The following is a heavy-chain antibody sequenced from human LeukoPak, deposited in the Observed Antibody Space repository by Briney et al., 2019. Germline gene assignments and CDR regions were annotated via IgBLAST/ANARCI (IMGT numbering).Heavy chain of an antibody. V-gene: IGHV4-34*01. CDR1: GGSFSGYY. CDR2: INHSGST. Sequence: SETLSLTCAAYGGSFSGYYWSWIRHPPGKWLEWIGEINHSGSTNYNPSLKSRVTISVDTSKNQFSLKLSSVTAADTAVYYCARASSGAAFDIWGQGTMVTVSS. D-gene: IGHD6-6*01. CDR3: ARASSGAAFDI. J-gene: IGHJ3*02.